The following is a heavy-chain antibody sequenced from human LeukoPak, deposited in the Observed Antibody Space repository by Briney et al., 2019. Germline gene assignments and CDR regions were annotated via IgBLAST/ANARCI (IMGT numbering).Heavy chain of an antibody. CDR2: IYYSGST. CDR3: ARDRRPGYYDSSGYPGSYYYYYGMDV. CDR1: GGSISSGDYY. V-gene: IGHV4-30-4*02. J-gene: IGHJ6*02. D-gene: IGHD3-22*01. Sequence: PSETLSLTCTVSGGSISSGDYYWSWIRQPPGKGLEWIGYIYYSGSTYYNPSLKSRVTISVDTSKNQFSLKLSSVTAADTAVYYCARDRRPGYYDSSGYPGSYYYYYGMDVWGQGTTVTVSS.